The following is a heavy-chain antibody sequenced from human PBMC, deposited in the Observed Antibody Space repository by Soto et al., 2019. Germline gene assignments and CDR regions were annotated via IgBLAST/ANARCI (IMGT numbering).Heavy chain of an antibody. J-gene: IGHJ4*02. V-gene: IGHV1-18*01. Sequence: QVQLVQSGAELKKPGASVKVSCKASGYTFTTYAISWVRQAPGQGLEWMGWISAYNGNTNYAQNLQGRVTMTTDTSTSTAYRELRSLRSDDTAVYYCTRDGPPFDYWGQGTLVTVSS. CDR3: TRDGPPFDY. CDR1: GYTFTTYA. CDR2: ISAYNGNT.